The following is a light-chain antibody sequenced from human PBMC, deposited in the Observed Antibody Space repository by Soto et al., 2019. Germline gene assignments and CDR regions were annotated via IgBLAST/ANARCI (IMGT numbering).Light chain of an antibody. J-gene: IGLJ2*01. CDR1: SSEVGGYTY. CDR2: EVS. V-gene: IGLV2-8*01. CDR3: IAFAGNHNLV. Sequence: QSVLTQPPSASGSPGQSVTISCTGTSSEVGGYTYVSWYQQHPGKAPKLMISEVSKRPSGVLDRFSGSKAGNKASLAVSGLQAEYEADYYCIAFAGNHNLVFGGGTKLTVL.